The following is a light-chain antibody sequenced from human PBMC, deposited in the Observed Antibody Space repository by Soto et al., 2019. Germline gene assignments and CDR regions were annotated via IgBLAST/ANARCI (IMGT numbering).Light chain of an antibody. CDR3: HQYGSSPYT. CDR2: GAS. V-gene: IGKV3-20*01. Sequence: EIVLTQSPGTLSLSPGERATLSCRASQSVSSSYLAWYQQKPGQAPRLLIYGASSRATGIPDRFSGSGSGTDFTLTIYRLELEDFAVYYCHQYGSSPYTFGQGTKLEIK. J-gene: IGKJ2*01. CDR1: QSVSSSY.